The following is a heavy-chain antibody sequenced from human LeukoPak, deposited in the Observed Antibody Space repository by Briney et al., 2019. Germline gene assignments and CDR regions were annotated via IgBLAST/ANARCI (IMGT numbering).Heavy chain of an antibody. CDR3: ARDRPTSYPYYYYMDV. V-gene: IGHV3-74*01. CDR1: GFTFSSYW. J-gene: IGHJ6*03. Sequence: GGSLRLSCAASGFTFSSYWMHWVRQAPGKGLVWVSRINSDGSSTSYADSVKGRFTISRDNANNTLYLQMQSLSTEGTAAVYCARDRPTSYPYYYYMDVWGKGTTVTVSS. CDR2: INSDGSST. D-gene: IGHD2-2*01.